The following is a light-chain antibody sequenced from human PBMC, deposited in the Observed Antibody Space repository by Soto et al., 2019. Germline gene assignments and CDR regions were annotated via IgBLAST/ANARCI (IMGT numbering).Light chain of an antibody. CDR3: QQYCSSPPWT. Sequence: EIVLTKSPATLSLTKGERATVSCRVLQSVSSYFLWYHQKPGQAPRLLIYGASSRATGIPDRFSGSGSGTDFTPTISLLYPEDFAVYYCQQYCSSPPWTFGQGAKVDI. J-gene: IGKJ1*01. V-gene: IGKV3-20*01. CDR1: QSVSSY. CDR2: GAS.